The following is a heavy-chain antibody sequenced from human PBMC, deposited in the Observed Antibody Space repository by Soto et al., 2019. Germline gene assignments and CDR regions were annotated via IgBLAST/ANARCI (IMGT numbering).Heavy chain of an antibody. CDR1: GYTFTSYD. V-gene: IGHV1-8*01. D-gene: IGHD2-2*01. CDR3: XXXRXXVXVXAAPNYYDYYGLDV. CDR2: MNPNSGNT. J-gene: IGHJ6*02. Sequence: QVQLVQSGAEVKKPGASVKVSCKASGYTFTSYDINWVRQATGQGLEWMGWMNPNSGNTGYAQKFQGRVTMXXXXXXXXAXXXLXXXXXXXTAVXXXXXXRXXVXVXAAPNYYDYYGLDVWGQGTTVTVSS.